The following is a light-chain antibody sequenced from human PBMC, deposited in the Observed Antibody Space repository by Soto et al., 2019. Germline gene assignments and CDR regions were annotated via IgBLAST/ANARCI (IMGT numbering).Light chain of an antibody. V-gene: IGLV2-14*01. Sequence: QSVLTQPASLSGSPGQSITISCTGTSSDVGGYHYGSWYQQYPGKAPKVMIYDVSNRPSGVSNRFSGSKSGNTASLTISGLQAEDEADYYCSSYTTSSTYVFGTGTKVTVL. CDR2: DVS. CDR3: SSYTTSSTYV. J-gene: IGLJ1*01. CDR1: SSDVGGYHY.